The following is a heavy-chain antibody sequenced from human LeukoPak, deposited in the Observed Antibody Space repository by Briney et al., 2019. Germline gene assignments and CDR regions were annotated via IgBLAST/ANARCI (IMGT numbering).Heavy chain of an antibody. CDR3: ARDLLGTVTTFHAFDI. D-gene: IGHD4-17*01. V-gene: IGHV3-21*01. Sequence: GGSLRLSCAASGFTFSSYSMNWARQAPGKRLEWVSSISSSSSYIYYADSVKGRFTISRDNAKNSLYLQMNSLRAEDTAVYYCARDLLGTVTTFHAFDIWGQGTMVTVSS. J-gene: IGHJ3*02. CDR1: GFTFSSYS. CDR2: ISSSSSYI.